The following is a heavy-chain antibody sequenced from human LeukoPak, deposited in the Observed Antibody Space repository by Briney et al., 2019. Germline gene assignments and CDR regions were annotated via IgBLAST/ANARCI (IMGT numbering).Heavy chain of an antibody. D-gene: IGHD3-3*01. CDR3: ARGFLGDAFDI. Sequence: GGSLRLSCAASGFTFSRYDMHWVRQATGKGLEWVSAIGTVGDPYYPGSVKGRFTISRENAKNSLYLQMNSLRAGDTAVYYCARGFLGDAFDIWGQGTMVTVSS. CDR2: IGTVGDP. V-gene: IGHV3-13*05. J-gene: IGHJ3*02. CDR1: GFTFSRYD.